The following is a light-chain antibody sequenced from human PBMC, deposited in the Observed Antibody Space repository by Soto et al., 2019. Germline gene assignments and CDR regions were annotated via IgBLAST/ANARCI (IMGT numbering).Light chain of an antibody. J-gene: IGLJ2*01. CDR3: SSYTTIKTVV. CDR2: EVS. V-gene: IGLV2-14*01. CDR1: SSDVGAYDY. Sequence: QSALTQPPSASGSPGQSVTISCTGTSSDVGAYDYVSWYQQHPGKAPKLMIYEVSNRPSGISDRFSGFKSANTAYLTISGVQPEDEADYHCSSYTTIKTVVFGGGTKVTVL.